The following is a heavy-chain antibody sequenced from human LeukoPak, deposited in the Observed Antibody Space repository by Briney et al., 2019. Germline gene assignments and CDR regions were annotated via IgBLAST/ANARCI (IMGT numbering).Heavy chain of an antibody. V-gene: IGHV4-34*01. Sequence: PPETLSLTCAVYGGSFSGYYWSWIRQPPGKGLEWIGEINHSGSTNYNPSLKSRVTISVDTSKNQFSLKLSSVTAADTAVYYCARGLKRTGTTYYFDYWGQGTLVTVSS. CDR3: ARGLKRTGTTYYFDY. CDR1: GGSFSGYY. CDR2: INHSGST. J-gene: IGHJ4*02. D-gene: IGHD1-1*01.